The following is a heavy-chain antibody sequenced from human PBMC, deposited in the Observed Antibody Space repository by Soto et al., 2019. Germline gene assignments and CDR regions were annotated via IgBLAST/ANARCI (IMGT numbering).Heavy chain of an antibody. CDR1: GFTFSSHA. CDR2: ISYDGSSQ. CDR3: AKDRGRYCSGNTCYLFDY. D-gene: IGHD2-15*01. J-gene: IGHJ4*02. Sequence: QVQLVESGGGVVQPGRSLRLSCAASGFTFSSHAMHWVRQAPGKGLEWVAIISYDGSSQYYADSVKGRFTISRDNSKNTLYLKMNSLRAEDTALYYCAKDRGRYCSGNTCYLFDYWGQGTLVTVSS. V-gene: IGHV3-30*04.